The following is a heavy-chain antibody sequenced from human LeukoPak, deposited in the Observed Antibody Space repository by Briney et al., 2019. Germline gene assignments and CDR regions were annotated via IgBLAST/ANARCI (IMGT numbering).Heavy chain of an antibody. CDR2: IWYGGSNK. V-gene: IGHV3-30*02. J-gene: IGHJ4*02. CDR3: AKGSSSPNLNYYFDY. CDR1: GFTFSSYG. D-gene: IGHD6-6*01. Sequence: GGSLRLSCAASGFTFSSYGMHWVRQAPGKGLEWVAVIWYGGSNKYYADSVKGRFTISRVNSKNTLYLQMNSLRAEDTAVYYCAKGSSSPNLNYYFDYWGQGTLVTVSS.